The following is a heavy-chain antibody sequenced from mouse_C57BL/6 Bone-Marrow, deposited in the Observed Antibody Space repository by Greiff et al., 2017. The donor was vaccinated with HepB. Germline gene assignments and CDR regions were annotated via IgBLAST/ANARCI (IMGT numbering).Heavy chain of an antibody. CDR3: ASPYYYGNYDYAMDY. Sequence: EVKLVESGGGLVKPGGSLKLSCAASGFTFSDYGMHWVRQAPEKGLEWVAYISSGSSTIYYADTVKGRFTISRDNAKNTLFLQMTRLRSEDTAMYYCASPYYYGNYDYAMDYWGQGTSVTVSS. V-gene: IGHV5-17*01. D-gene: IGHD2-1*01. J-gene: IGHJ4*01. CDR1: GFTFSDYG. CDR2: ISSGSSTI.